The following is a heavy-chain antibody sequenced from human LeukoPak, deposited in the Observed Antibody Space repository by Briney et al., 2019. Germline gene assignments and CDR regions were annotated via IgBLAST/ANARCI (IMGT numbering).Heavy chain of an antibody. D-gene: IGHD5-24*01. Sequence: GGSLRLSCAASGFTFNSYGIHWVRQAPGKGLEWVSAISGSGGSTYYADSVKGRFTISRDNSKNTLYLQMNSLRAEDTAVYYCAKEMATMANYFDYWGQGTLVTVSS. CDR2: ISGSGGST. CDR1: GFTFNSYG. J-gene: IGHJ4*02. CDR3: AKEMATMANYFDY. V-gene: IGHV3-23*01.